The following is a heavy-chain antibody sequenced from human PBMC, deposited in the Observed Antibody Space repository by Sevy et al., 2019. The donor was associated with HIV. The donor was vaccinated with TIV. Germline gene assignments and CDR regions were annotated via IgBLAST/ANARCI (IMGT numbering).Heavy chain of an antibody. J-gene: IGHJ6*02. D-gene: IGHD6-13*01. Sequence: GGSLRLSCVASGFIFRDRYMSWIRQAPGKGLEWVSFISSRSSEINYADSVKGRFTVSRDNAKNSLYLQMNSLRAEDTAVYYCAGDFMPVASAGTGAWGVWGQGTAVTVSS. V-gene: IGHV3-11*05. CDR2: ISSRSSEI. CDR1: GFIFRDRY. CDR3: AGDFMPVASAGTGAWGV.